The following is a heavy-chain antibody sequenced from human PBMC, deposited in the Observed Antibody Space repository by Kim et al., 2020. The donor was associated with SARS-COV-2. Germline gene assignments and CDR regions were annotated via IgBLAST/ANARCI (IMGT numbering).Heavy chain of an antibody. Sequence: SETLSLTCTVSGGSISSYYWSWIRQPPGKGLEWIGYIYYSGSTNYNPSLKSRVTISVDTSKNQFSLKLSSVTAEDTAVYYCARVHYDILTGYYRDAFDIWGQGTMVTVSS. D-gene: IGHD3-9*01. CDR1: GGSISSYY. CDR2: IYYSGST. CDR3: ARVHYDILTGYYRDAFDI. V-gene: IGHV4-59*01. J-gene: IGHJ3*02.